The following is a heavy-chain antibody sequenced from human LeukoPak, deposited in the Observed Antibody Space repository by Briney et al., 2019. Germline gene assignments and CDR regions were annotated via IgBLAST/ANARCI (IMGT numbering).Heavy chain of an antibody. J-gene: IGHJ4*02. CDR3: ARVGYSYGYFYYFDY. V-gene: IGHV3-23*01. Sequence: GASLRLSCAASGFTFSNYALSWVRQAPGKGLEWVSAITGSGGNTYYADSVKGRFTISRDNSKNTLYLQMNSLRAEDTAVYYCARVGYSYGYFYYFDYWGQGTLVTVSS. CDR2: ITGSGGNT. CDR1: GFTFSNYA. D-gene: IGHD5-18*01.